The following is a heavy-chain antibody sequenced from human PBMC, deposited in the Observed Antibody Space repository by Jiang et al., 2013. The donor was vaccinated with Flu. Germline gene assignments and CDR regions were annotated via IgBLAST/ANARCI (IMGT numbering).Heavy chain of an antibody. J-gene: IGHJ5*02. CDR1: GGTFSSYA. CDR3: ARGGIAVAGSTNWFDP. D-gene: IGHD6-19*01. Sequence: GAEVKKPGSSVKVSCKASGGTFSSYAISWVRQAPGQGLEWMGGIIPIFGTANYAQKFQGRVTITADKSTSTAYMELSSLRSEDTAVYYCARGGIAVAGSTNWFDPWGQGTLVTVSS. CDR2: IIPIFGTA. V-gene: IGHV1-69*06.